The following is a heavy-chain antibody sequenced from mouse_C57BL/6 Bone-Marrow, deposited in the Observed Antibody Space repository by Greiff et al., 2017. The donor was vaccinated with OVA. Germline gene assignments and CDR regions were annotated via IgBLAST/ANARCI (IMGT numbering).Heavy chain of an antibody. V-gene: IGHV5-17*01. Sequence: EVQLVESGGGLVKPGGSLKLSCAASGFTFSDYGMHWVRQAPEKGLEWVAYISSGSSTIYYADTVKGRFTISRDNAKNTLFLQMTSLRSEDTAMYYCASFLLGYFDYWGQGTTLTVSS. CDR3: ASFLLGYFDY. D-gene: IGHD1-1*01. CDR2: ISSGSSTI. J-gene: IGHJ2*01. CDR1: GFTFSDYG.